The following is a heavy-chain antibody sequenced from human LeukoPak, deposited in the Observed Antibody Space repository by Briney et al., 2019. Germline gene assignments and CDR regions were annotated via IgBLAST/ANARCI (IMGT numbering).Heavy chain of an antibody. J-gene: IGHJ4*02. Sequence: PGGSLRLSCAASGFTFSAYAMSWVRQAPGKGLDWVSTISRSSNNTYYAESVKGRFTISRDNSRTTLSLHMSSLRGDNTAVYYCAKGPLYCSGASCYSVDYWGQGTLVTVSS. V-gene: IGHV3-23*01. D-gene: IGHD2-15*01. CDR1: GFTFSAYA. CDR3: AKGPLYCSGASCYSVDY. CDR2: ISRSSNNT.